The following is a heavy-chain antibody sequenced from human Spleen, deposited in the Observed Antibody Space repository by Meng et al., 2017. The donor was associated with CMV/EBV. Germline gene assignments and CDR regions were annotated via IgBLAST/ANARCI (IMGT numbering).Heavy chain of an antibody. D-gene: IGHD3-16*01. CDR1: GFSRSTSGVG. CDR3: AHILTFGGGDY. V-gene: IGHV2-5*02. J-gene: IGHJ4*02. Sequence: QNTLKEFGPQMVKTTQTLTLPCSFSGFSRSTSGVGVGWICWPPGKALEWLELIYWDDDKRYSPSLKSRLTITKDTSKNQVVLTMTNMDPVDTATYYCAHILTFGGGDYWGQGTLVTVSS. CDR2: IYWDDDK.